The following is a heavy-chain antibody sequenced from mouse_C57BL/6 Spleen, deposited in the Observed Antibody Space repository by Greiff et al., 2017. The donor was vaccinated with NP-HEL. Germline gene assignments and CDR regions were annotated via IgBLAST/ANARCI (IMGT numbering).Heavy chain of an antibody. J-gene: IGHJ1*03. CDR2: IWSGGST. CDR1: GFSLTSYG. CDR3: ARYGNYDWYFDV. Sequence: VQLQQSGPGLVQPSQSLSITCTVSGFSLTSYGVHWVRQSPGKGLEWLGVIWSGGSTGYNAAFISRLSISKDNSKSQVFFKMNSLQADDTAIYYCARYGNYDWYFDVWGTGTTVTVSS. D-gene: IGHD2-1*01. V-gene: IGHV2-2*01.